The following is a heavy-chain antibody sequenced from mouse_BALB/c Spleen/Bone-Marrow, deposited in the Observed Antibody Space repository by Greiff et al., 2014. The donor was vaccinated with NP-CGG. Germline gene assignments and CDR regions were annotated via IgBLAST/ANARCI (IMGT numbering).Heavy chain of an antibody. Sequence: QVQLQQSGPELAKPGASVKISCKASGYTFTDYYINWVKQKPGRGLEWIGWIYPGSGNTKYNEKFKGKATLTVDTSSSTAYMQLSSLTSEDTAVYFCARILYWYFDVWGAGTTVTVSS. CDR1: GYTFTDYY. V-gene: IGHV1-84*02. CDR2: IYPGSGNT. J-gene: IGHJ1*01. CDR3: ARILYWYFDV.